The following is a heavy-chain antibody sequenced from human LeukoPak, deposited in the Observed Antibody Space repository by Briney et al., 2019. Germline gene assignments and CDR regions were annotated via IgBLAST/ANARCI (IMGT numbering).Heavy chain of an antibody. CDR1: GFTFSSYA. CDR3: ARSCGGDCYGAFDI. Sequence: PGGSLRLSCAASGFTFSSYAMRWVRQAPGKGLEYVSAISSNGGSTYYADSVKGRFTISRDNSKNTLYLQMGSLRAEDMAVYYCARSCGGDCYGAFDIWGQGTMVTVSS. CDR2: ISSNGGST. J-gene: IGHJ3*02. V-gene: IGHV3-64*02. D-gene: IGHD2-21*02.